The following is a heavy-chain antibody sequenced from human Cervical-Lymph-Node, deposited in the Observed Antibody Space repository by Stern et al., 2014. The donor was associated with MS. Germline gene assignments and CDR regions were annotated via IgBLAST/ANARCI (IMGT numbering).Heavy chain of an antibody. CDR1: GGTFSKFP. Sequence: QLVQSGAEVTKPVSSVKVSCKASGGTFSKFPSSWVRQAPGQVLEWMGGIFPVFGTPTYAQEFRGRVTITADVSTSTVYMELSSLRSDDTAVYYCALSSETSDRWYSLGYDLWGQGTLVTVSS. CDR2: IFPVFGTP. CDR3: ALSSETSDRWYSLGYDL. D-gene: IGHD6-13*01. V-gene: IGHV1-69*01. J-gene: IGHJ5*02.